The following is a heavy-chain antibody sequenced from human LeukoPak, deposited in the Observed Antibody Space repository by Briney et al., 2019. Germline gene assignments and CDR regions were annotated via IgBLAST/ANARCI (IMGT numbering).Heavy chain of an antibody. J-gene: IGHJ4*02. V-gene: IGHV1-69*04. Sequence: ASVKVSCKASGGTFSSYAISWVRQAPGQGLEWMGRIIPILGIANYAQKFQGRVTMTTDTSTDTAYMELRSLRSDDTAIYYCTRVPELSDYWGQGTLVTVSS. CDR2: IIPILGIA. CDR3: TRVPELSDY. CDR1: GGTFSSYA. D-gene: IGHD1-26*01.